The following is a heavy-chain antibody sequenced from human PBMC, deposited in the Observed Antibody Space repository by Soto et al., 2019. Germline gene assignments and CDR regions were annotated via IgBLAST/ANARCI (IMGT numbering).Heavy chain of an antibody. CDR3: AKAKKDMGPYDFDY. Sequence: ASVNGSCKTSGYPFIEFYVHWVRQAPGQGLEWMGWINPHSGGTNYGQKFQGWVTLTRDTSLRTVYIDLSSLTSDDTAVYYCAKAKKDMGPYDFDYWGQGTLVTVS. CDR2: INPHSGGT. J-gene: IGHJ4*02. D-gene: IGHD2-15*01. CDR1: GYPFIEFY. V-gene: IGHV1-2*04.